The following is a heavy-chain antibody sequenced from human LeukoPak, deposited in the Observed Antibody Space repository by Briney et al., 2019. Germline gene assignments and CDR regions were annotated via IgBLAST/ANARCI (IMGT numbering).Heavy chain of an antibody. CDR3: ALGGFWSGYDY. Sequence: GGSLRLSCAASGFTFSSYEMNWVRQAPGKGLEWVSYISSSGSTIYYADSVKGRFTISRDNAKNSLYLQMDSPRAEDTAVYYCALGGFWSGYDYWGQGTLVTVSS. V-gene: IGHV3-48*03. J-gene: IGHJ4*02. CDR1: GFTFSSYE. CDR2: ISSSGSTI. D-gene: IGHD3-3*01.